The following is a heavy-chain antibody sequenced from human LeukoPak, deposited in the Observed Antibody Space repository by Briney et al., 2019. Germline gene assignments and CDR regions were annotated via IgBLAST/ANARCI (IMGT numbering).Heavy chain of an antibody. J-gene: IGHJ4*02. CDR1: GYTFTSYG. CDR3: ARGIAAAGTLYYFDY. V-gene: IGHV1-18*01. D-gene: IGHD6-13*01. CDR2: ISAYNGNT. Sequence: GASVKVSCKASGYTFTSYGISWVRQAPGQGLEWMGWISAYNGNTNYAQKLQGRVTMTTDTSTSTAYMELRSLRSDDTAVYYCARGIAAAGTLYYFDYWGQGTLVTASS.